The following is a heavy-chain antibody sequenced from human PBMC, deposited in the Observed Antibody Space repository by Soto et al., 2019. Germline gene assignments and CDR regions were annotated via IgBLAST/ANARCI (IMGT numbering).Heavy chain of an antibody. CDR3: ARDRRDGYKRYFEF. CDR2: IYYSGST. D-gene: IGHD5-12*01. Sequence: SETLSLTCTVSGGSISSYYWSWIRQPPGKGLEWIGYIYYSGSTNYNPSLKSRVTISVDTSKNQFSLKLSSVTAADTAVYYCARDRRDGYKRYFEFWGQGNQVTVSS. J-gene: IGHJ4*02. V-gene: IGHV4-59*01. CDR1: GGSISSYY.